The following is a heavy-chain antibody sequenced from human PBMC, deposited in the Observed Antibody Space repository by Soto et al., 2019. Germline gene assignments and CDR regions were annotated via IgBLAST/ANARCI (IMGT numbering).Heavy chain of an antibody. J-gene: IGHJ4*02. CDR3: ARGFPCSGGSCYTPEY. D-gene: IGHD2-15*01. Sequence: GVTLRRSCAASGFTFSSYAMSWVRQAPGKGLEWVSAISGSGGSTYYADSVKGRFTISRDNSKNTLYLQMNSLRAEDTTVYYCARGFPCSGGSCYTPEYWGKGSLVTVSS. V-gene: IGHV3-23*01. CDR2: ISGSGGST. CDR1: GFTFSSYA.